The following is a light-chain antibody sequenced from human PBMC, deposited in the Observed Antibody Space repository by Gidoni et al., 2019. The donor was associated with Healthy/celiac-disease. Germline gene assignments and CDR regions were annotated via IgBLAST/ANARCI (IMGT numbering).Light chain of an antibody. CDR2: AAS. CDR3: QQSYSTPLT. Sequence: DIQMTQSPSSLSASVGDRVTITCRASQSISRYLNWYQQKPGKAPKLLIYAASSLQSGVASRFSGSGSGTDFTLTISSLQPEDFATYYCQQSYSTPLTFGGXAKVVIK. V-gene: IGKV1-39*01. CDR1: QSISRY. J-gene: IGKJ4*01.